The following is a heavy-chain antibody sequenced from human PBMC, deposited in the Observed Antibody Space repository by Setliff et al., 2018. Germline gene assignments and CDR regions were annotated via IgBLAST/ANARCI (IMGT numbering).Heavy chain of an antibody. D-gene: IGHD2-2*01. CDR2: INYSGTT. Sequence: SETLSLTCSVSGGSISTYYWSWIRQSPGKGLEWIGNINYSGTTNYMSSLKSRVTISIDTPKNHFSLRLSSVTAADTAVYYCARDTRVRDSSSVPSDTFDIWGRGTEVT. CDR3: ARDTRVRDSSSVPSDTFDI. CDR1: GGSISTYY. J-gene: IGHJ3*02. V-gene: IGHV4-59*01.